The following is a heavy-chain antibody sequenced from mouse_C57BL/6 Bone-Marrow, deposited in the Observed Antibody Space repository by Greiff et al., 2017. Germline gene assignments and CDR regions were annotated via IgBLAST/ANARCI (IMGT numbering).Heavy chain of an antibody. D-gene: IGHD2-3*01. Sequence: VQLQQSGPELVKPGASVKISCKASGYSFTDYNMNWVKQSHGKSLEWIGVINPNYGTTSYNQKFKGKATLTVDQSSSTAYMQLNSLTSEDSAVYYCARRGKAIGYDGYYWFAYWGQGTLVTVSA. J-gene: IGHJ3*01. CDR3: ARRGKAIGYDGYYWFAY. V-gene: IGHV1-39*01. CDR2: INPNYGTT. CDR1: GYSFTDYN.